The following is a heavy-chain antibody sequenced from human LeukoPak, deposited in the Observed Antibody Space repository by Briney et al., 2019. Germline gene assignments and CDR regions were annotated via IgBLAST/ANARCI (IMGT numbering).Heavy chain of an antibody. D-gene: IGHD1-7*01. V-gene: IGHV3-23*01. CDR1: GFRFSSYA. CDR2: ISGSGVST. J-gene: IGHJ4*02. Sequence: GGSLRLACAASGFRFSSYAMSWVRQAPGKGLEWVSAISGSGVSTYYADSVKGRFTVSRDNSKNTLYLQMSSLRAEDTAVYYCAKDERNWNYNLASQTYDWGQGILVTVSS. CDR3: AKDERNWNYNLASQTYD.